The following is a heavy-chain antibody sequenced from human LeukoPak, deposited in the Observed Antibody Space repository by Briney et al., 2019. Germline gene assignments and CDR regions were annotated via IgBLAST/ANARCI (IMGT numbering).Heavy chain of an antibody. CDR2: ISAYNGNT. CDR1: GYTFTSYG. J-gene: IGHJ3*02. CDR3: ARAKTLEPTPSNAFDI. D-gene: IGHD1-1*01. Sequence: ASVKVSCKASGYTFTSYGYSWVRQAPGQGLEWMGWISAYNGNTNYAQKLQGRVTMTAVTSTNTVYMELRSLTSDDTAVYYCARAKTLEPTPSNAFDIWGQGTMVTVPS. V-gene: IGHV1-18*01.